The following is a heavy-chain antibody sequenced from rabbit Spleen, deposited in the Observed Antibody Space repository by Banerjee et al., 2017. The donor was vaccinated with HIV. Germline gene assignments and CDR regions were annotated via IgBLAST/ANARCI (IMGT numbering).Heavy chain of an antibody. Sequence: QEQLVESGGGLVQPGASLTLTCTASGFSFSSGYYMCWVRRAPGKGLEWIACINTVTGKPVYATWAKGRFTISRTSSTTVTLQMTSLTAADTATHFCARDLASVVGWNFSLWGPGTLVTVS. V-gene: IGHV1S45*01. CDR2: INTVTGKP. CDR3: ARDLASVVGWNFSL. D-gene: IGHD3-1*01. CDR1: GFSFSSGYY. J-gene: IGHJ4*01.